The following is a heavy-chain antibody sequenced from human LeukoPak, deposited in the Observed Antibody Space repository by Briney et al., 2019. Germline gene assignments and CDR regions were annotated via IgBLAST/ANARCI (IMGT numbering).Heavy chain of an antibody. V-gene: IGHV3-23*01. CDR1: GFTFSSYA. CDR2: ISGSGGST. CDR3: AKDPPGIAVAGPEYFQH. D-gene: IGHD6-19*01. Sequence: GGSLRLSCAASGFTFSSYAMSWVRQAPGKGLEWVLAISGSGGSTYYADSVKGRFTISRDNSKNTLYLQMNSLRAEDTAVYYCAKDPPGIAVAGPEYFQHWGQGTLVTVSS. J-gene: IGHJ1*01.